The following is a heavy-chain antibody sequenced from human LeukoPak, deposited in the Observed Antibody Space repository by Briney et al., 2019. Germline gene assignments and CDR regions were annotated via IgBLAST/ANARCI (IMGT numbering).Heavy chain of an antibody. J-gene: IGHJ4*02. CDR3: ARDIRPRVESFDY. CDR2: INPNSGGT. Sequence: ASVKVSCRASGYTFTDYHIHWVRQAPGQGLEWMGWINPNSGGTNYAQKFQGRVTMTRDTSIGTAYLDLSRLRSDDTAVYFCARDIRPRVESFDYWGQGTLVTVSS. CDR1: GYTFTDYH. D-gene: IGHD3-3*01. V-gene: IGHV1-2*02.